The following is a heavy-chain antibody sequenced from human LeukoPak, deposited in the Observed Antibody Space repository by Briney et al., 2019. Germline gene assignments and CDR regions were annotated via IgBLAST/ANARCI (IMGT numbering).Heavy chain of an antibody. D-gene: IGHD3-3*01. CDR3: ARDAFSRISVFGVVSDAFDI. Sequence: GGSLRLSCAASGFTFNNYAMHWVRQAPGKGPEWVANIKQDGSEKYYVDSVKGRFTISRDNAKNSLYLQMNSLRAEDTAVYYCARDAFSRISVFGVVSDAFDIWGQGTMVTVPS. V-gene: IGHV3-7*01. CDR1: GFTFNNYA. CDR2: IKQDGSEK. J-gene: IGHJ3*02.